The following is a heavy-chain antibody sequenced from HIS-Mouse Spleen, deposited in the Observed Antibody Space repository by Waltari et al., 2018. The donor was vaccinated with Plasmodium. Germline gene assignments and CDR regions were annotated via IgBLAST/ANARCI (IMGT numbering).Heavy chain of an antibody. J-gene: IGHJ3*02. D-gene: IGHD6-6*01. CDR2: IYSVGST. CDR3: ARDAARPHAFDI. V-gene: IGHV3-53*01. CDR1: GFTVSSNY. Sequence: EVQLVESGGGLIQPGGSLRLSCAASGFTVSSNYMSWVRRATGKGLEWVSVIYSVGSTYYADSVKGRFTISRDNSKNTLYLQMNSLRAEDTAVYYCARDAARPHAFDIWGQGTMVTVSS.